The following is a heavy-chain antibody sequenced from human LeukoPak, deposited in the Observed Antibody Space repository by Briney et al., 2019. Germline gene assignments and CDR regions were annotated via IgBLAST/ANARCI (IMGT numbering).Heavy chain of an antibody. CDR3: ARDPFNGSGSYYYLY. J-gene: IGHJ4*02. V-gene: IGHV3-7*01. CDR2: IKQDGSEK. CDR1: GFTFSGYW. Sequence: GGSLRLSCAASGFTFSGYWMSWVRQAPGKGLEWVANIKQDGSEKYYVDSVKGRFTISRDNAKNSLYLQMNSLRAEDTAVYYCARDPFNGSGSYYYLYWGQGTLVTVSS. D-gene: IGHD3-10*01.